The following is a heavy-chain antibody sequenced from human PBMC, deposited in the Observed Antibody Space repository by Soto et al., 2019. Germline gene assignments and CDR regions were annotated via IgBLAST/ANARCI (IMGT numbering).Heavy chain of an antibody. J-gene: IGHJ4*02. CDR1: GGTFSSSA. Sequence: QVQLVQSGAEVKKPGSSVKVSCKASGGTFSSSAISWVRQAPGQGLEWMGGIIPIFGTANYAQKFQGRVTITADEFTSTAYMERSSLRSEDTAVHYCARAQRTDYYILTGYLVYWGQGALVTVSS. CDR3: ARAQRTDYYILTGYLVY. D-gene: IGHD3-9*01. CDR2: IIPIFGTA. V-gene: IGHV1-69*01.